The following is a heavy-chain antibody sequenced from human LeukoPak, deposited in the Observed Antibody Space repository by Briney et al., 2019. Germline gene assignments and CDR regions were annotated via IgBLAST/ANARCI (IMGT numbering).Heavy chain of an antibody. Sequence: ASVKVSCKASGYTXTAYYIHWVRQAPGQGLEWMGWINPNSGGTNSAQKFQGRVTMTRDTSISTAYMEVTRLTSDDTAVYFCARVKAYGGAGDFDYWGQGTLVTVSS. CDR2: INPNSGGT. CDR3: ARVKAYGGAGDFDY. V-gene: IGHV1-2*02. CDR1: GYTXTAYY. J-gene: IGHJ4*02. D-gene: IGHD3-10*01.